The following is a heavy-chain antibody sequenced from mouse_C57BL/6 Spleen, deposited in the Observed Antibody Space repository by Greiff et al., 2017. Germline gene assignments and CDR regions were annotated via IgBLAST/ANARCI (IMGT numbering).Heavy chain of an antibody. CDR3: ARSATNEGYYCLDY. J-gene: IGHJ2*01. V-gene: IGHV1-39*01. CDR2: INPNYGTT. CDR1: GYSFTDYN. D-gene: IGHD2-3*01. Sequence: EVQLQQSGPELVKPGASVKISCKASGYSFTDYNMNWVKQSNGKSLEWIGVINPNYGTTSYNQKFKGQATLTVDPSSSTAYMHLNRLTSEDSAVYYCARSATNEGYYCLDYWGQGTTLTVSS.